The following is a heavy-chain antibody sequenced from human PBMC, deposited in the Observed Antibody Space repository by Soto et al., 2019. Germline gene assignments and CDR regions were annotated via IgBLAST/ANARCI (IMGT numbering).Heavy chain of an antibody. Sequence: GGSLRLSCAASGFTFSSYEMNWVRQAPGKGLEWVSYISSSGSTIYYADSVKGRLTISRDNAKNSLYLQMNSLRAEDTAVYYCARVPALGITMVRGWFDPWGQGTLVTVSS. CDR1: GFTFSSYE. CDR2: ISSSGSTI. D-gene: IGHD3-10*01. V-gene: IGHV3-48*03. CDR3: ARVPALGITMVRGWFDP. J-gene: IGHJ5*02.